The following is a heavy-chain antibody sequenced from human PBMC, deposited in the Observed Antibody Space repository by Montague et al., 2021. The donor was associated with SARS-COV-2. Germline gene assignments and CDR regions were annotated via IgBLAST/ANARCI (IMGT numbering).Heavy chain of an antibody. CDR1: GGSFSGYY. D-gene: IGHD3-22*01. V-gene: IGHV4-34*01. CDR3: ARGRDGYYHRSALFDY. CDR2: IYHSGST. Sequence: SETLSLTCAVYGGSFSGYYWSWIRQPPGKGLEWIGEIYHSGSTNYNPSLRSRVTISVDTSKNQFSLKLTSVTAADTAVYYCARGRDGYYHRSALFDYWGQGTLVTVSP. J-gene: IGHJ4*02.